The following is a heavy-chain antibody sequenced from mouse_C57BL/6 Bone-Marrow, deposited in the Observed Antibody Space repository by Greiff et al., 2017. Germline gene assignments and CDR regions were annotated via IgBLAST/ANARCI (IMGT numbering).Heavy chain of an antibody. Sequence: QVQLQQPGAELVKPGASVKMSCKASGYTFTSYWITWVKQRPGQGLEWIGDIYPGSGSTNYNEKFKSKATLTVDTSSSTAYMQLSSLTSKDSAVYYCASDYYGSSFQYYFDYWGQGTTLTVSS. CDR1: GYTFTSYW. D-gene: IGHD1-1*01. CDR3: ASDYYGSSFQYYFDY. V-gene: IGHV1-55*01. CDR2: IYPGSGST. J-gene: IGHJ2*01.